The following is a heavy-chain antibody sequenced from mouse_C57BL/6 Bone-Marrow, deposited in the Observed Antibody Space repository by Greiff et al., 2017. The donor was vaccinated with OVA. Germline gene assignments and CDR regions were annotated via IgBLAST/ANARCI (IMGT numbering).Heavy chain of an antibody. Sequence: VQVVESGPGLVQPSQSLSITCTVSGFSLTSYGVHWVRQSPGKGLEWLGVIWSGGSTDYNAAFISRLSISKDNSKSQVFFKMNSLQADDTAIYYCARATVVATNYFDYWGQGTTLTVSS. J-gene: IGHJ2*01. V-gene: IGHV2-2*01. CDR3: ARATVVATNYFDY. CDR1: GFSLTSYG. CDR2: IWSGGST. D-gene: IGHD1-1*01.